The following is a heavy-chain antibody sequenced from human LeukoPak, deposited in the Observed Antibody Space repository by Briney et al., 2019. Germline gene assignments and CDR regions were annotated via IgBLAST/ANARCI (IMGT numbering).Heavy chain of an antibody. CDR1: GGSISSYY. Sequence: PSETLSLTCTVSGGSISSYYWSWIRQPAGKGLEWIGRIYTSGSTNYNPSLKSRVTMLVDTSKNQFSLKLSSVTAADTAVYYCARDRLHYGTTREYYMDVWGKGTTVTVSS. D-gene: IGHD3-10*01. CDR2: IYTSGST. CDR3: ARDRLHYGTTREYYMDV. V-gene: IGHV4-4*07. J-gene: IGHJ6*03.